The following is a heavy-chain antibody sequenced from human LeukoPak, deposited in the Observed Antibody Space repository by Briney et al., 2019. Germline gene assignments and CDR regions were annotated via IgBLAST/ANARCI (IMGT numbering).Heavy chain of an antibody. V-gene: IGHV4-39*07. D-gene: IGHD6-19*01. CDR3: ARVGSGWYFYYMDV. CDR1: GGSISSSTSY. Sequence: SETLSLTCTVSGGSISSSTSYWGWIRQPPGKGLEWIGNIYYSGTTYYNPSLKSRVTISVDTSKNQFSLKLSSVTAADTAVYYCARVGSGWYFYYMDVWGKGTTVT. CDR2: IYYSGTT. J-gene: IGHJ6*03.